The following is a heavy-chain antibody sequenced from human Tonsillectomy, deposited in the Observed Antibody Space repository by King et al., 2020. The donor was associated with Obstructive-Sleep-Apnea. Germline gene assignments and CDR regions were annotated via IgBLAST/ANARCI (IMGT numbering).Heavy chain of an antibody. Sequence: VQLVESGGGLVQPGGSLRLSCAASGFTFSSYAMNWVRQAPGKGLEWVSYISSSTSTIYYADSVKGRFTISRDNAKNSLYLQMNSLRAEDTAIYYCAGDWCDILTSYCPYYFDYWGQGTLVTVSS. V-gene: IGHV3-48*04. CDR2: ISSSTSTI. CDR1: GFTFSSYA. CDR3: AGDWCDILTSYCPYYFDY. D-gene: IGHD3-9*01. J-gene: IGHJ4*02.